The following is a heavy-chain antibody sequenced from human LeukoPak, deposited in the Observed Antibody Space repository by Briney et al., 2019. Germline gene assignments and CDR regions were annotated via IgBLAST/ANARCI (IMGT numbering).Heavy chain of an antibody. Sequence: ASVKVSCKASGYTFTSYGISWVRQAPGQGLEWMGWVSGYNGDTNCAQKFQGRVSMTTDTSTTTAYMELRSLRSDETAVYYCVRAGYCHGSRCYSGAPDYWGQGTLVTVSS. J-gene: IGHJ4*02. V-gene: IGHV1-18*01. D-gene: IGHD2-15*01. CDR1: GYTFTSYG. CDR2: VSGYNGDT. CDR3: VRAGYCHGSRCYSGAPDY.